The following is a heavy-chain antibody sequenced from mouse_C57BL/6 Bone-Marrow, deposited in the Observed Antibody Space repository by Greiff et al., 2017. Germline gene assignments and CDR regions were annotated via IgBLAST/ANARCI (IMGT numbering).Heavy chain of an antibody. Sequence: QVQLQQPGAELVMPGASVKLSCKASGYTFTSYWMHWVKQRPGQGLEWIGEIDPSDSYTNYNQKFKGKSTLTVDKSSGTAYMQLSSLTSEDSAVYYCAREWLRFYWYFDVWGTGTTVTVSS. CDR3: AREWLRFYWYFDV. D-gene: IGHD2-2*01. J-gene: IGHJ1*03. V-gene: IGHV1-69*01. CDR2: IDPSDSYT. CDR1: GYTFTSYW.